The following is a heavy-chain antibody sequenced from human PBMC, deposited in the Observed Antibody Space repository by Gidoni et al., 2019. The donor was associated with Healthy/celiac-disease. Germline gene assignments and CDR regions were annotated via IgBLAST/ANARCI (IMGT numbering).Heavy chain of an antibody. D-gene: IGHD3-16*01. CDR1: GFTFRSYA. J-gene: IGHJ4*02. Sequence: QVRLVEAGGGVGQARGSRRLVCAALGFTFRSYASHWVRPAPGKGLGCVAVISYDGSNKYYADSVKGRFTISRDNSKNTLYLQMNSLRAEDTAVYYRARGERGSSYWGQGTLVTVSS. V-gene: IGHV3-30-3*01. CDR3: ARGERGSSY. CDR2: ISYDGSNK.